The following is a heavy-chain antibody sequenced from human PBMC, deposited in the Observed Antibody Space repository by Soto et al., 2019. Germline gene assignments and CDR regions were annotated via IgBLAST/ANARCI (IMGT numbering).Heavy chain of an antibody. D-gene: IGHD6-13*01. CDR2: ISSSGSTI. CDR1: GFTFSDYY. J-gene: IGHJ3*02. Sequence: GSLRLSCAASGFTFSDYYMSWIRQAPGKGLEWVSYISSSGSTIYYANSVKGRFTISRDNAKNSLYLQMNSLRAEDTAVYYCAGDLIAAAGLHDAFDIWGQGTMVTVSS. CDR3: AGDLIAAAGLHDAFDI. V-gene: IGHV3-11*01.